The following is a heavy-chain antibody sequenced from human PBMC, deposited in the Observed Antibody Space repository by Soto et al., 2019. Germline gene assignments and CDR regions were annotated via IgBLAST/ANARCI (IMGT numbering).Heavy chain of an antibody. CDR1: GFIFTRYS. CDR2: ISSTTNYI. CDR3: ARESEDLTSNFDY. J-gene: IGHJ4*02. V-gene: IGHV3-21*06. Sequence: EVQLVESGGGLVKPRGSLRLSCAASGFIFTRYSMNWVRQAPGKGLEWVSSISSTTNYIYYGDSMKGRFTISRDNAKNSLYLEMNSLRAEDTAVYYCARESEDLTSNFDYWGQGTLVIVSS.